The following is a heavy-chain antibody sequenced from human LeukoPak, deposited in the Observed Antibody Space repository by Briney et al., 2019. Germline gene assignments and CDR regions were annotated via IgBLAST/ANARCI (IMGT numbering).Heavy chain of an antibody. D-gene: IGHD3-10*01. V-gene: IGHV3-53*01. J-gene: IGHJ5*02. CDR2: IYPGGVT. Sequence: GGSLRLSCAASGLTINTNYMNWVRQAPGRGLEWLSVIYPGGVTKYAESVKGRFTVSRDNSKNTLYLQMNSLRAEDTAVYYCAKGGGSGTQNWFDPWGQGTLVTVSS. CDR1: GLTINTNY. CDR3: AKGGGSGTQNWFDP.